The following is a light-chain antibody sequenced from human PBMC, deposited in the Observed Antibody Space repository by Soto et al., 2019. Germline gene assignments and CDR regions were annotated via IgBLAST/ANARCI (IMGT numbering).Light chain of an antibody. CDR3: PQDSNSPLT. CDR2: AAS. V-gene: IGKV1D-8*02. CDR1: QGISSY. J-gene: IGKJ4*01. Sequence: IRRTQSGYLLTGTAGGRESISFLISQGISSYLAWYQQKPGKAPELLIYAASTLQSGVPSRFSGSGSGTDFTLTISGLQPDDFATYYCPQDSNSPLTFGGGTKVDIK.